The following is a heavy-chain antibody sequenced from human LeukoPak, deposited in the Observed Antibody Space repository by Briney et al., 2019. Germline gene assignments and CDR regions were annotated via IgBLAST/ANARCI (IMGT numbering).Heavy chain of an antibody. Sequence: PSETLSLTCAVSGGSISSYYWSWIRQPAGKGLEWIGRIYTSGSTNYNPHLKSRVTMSVDTSKDQFSVKLSCVTAADTAVYYCASSALGYCSGGSCAAYYYYGMDVWGQGTTVTVSS. CDR2: IYTSGST. CDR1: GGSISSYY. V-gene: IGHV4-4*07. J-gene: IGHJ6*02. CDR3: ASSALGYCSGGSCAAYYYYGMDV. D-gene: IGHD2-15*01.